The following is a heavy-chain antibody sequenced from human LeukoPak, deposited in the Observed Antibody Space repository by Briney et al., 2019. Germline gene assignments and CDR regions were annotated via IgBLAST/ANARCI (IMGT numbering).Heavy chain of an antibody. J-gene: IGHJ4*02. CDR1: GASISSYY. D-gene: IGHD6-13*01. V-gene: IGHV4-59*01. CDR2: IYYSGNTGST. Sequence: PSETLSLTCTVSGASISSYYWSWIRQPPGKGPEWIGYIYYSGNTGSTHYTPSLKSRVTISVDTSKNQFSLKLSSLTAADTAVYYCASGPYPAAGTDHQFDYWGQGTLVTVFS. CDR3: ASGPYPAAGTDHQFDY.